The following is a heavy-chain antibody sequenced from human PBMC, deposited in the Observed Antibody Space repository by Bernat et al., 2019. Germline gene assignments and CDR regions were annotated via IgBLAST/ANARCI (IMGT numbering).Heavy chain of an antibody. V-gene: IGHV1-69*01. Sequence: QVQLVQSGAEVKKPGASVKVSCKASGYTFTGYYMHWVRQAPGQGLEWMGGIIPIFGTANYAQKFQGRVTITADESTSTAYMELSSLRSEDTAVYYCARVGDYGDYWRASAWFDPWGQGTLVTVSS. D-gene: IGHD4-17*01. J-gene: IGHJ5*02. CDR2: IIPIFGTA. CDR3: ARVGDYGDYWRASAWFDP. CDR1: GYTFTGYY.